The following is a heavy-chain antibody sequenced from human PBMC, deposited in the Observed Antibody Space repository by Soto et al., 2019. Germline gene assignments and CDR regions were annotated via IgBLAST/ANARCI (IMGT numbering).Heavy chain of an antibody. CDR2: INDSGNT. CDR1: GGSFRGYF. J-gene: IGHJ4*02. V-gene: IGHV4-34*01. CDR3: QGGDF. D-gene: IGHD3-16*01. Sequence: PSETLSLTCAVSGGSFRGYFWSWIRQSPAKGLGWIGEINDSGNTYYNTSFKSRLTISVDTSTSQISLRLTSVTAADSAFYYCQGGDFWGQGTRVTVSS.